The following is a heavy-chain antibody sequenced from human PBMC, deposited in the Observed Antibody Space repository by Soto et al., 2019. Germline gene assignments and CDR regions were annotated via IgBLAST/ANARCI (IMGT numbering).Heavy chain of an antibody. V-gene: IGHV3-23*01. D-gene: IGHD2-21*01. CDR1: GFVFSDYA. CDR3: ANVPIWCGGSSCYTEGFDS. Sequence: GGSLRLSCVASGFVFSDYAMSWVRQAPGKGLEWVSAISAGGDTYYADSVKGRFTVSRANSKNTLYLQMNSLRAKGTAIYYCANVPIWCGGSSCYTEGFDSWGQGTLVTVSS. CDR2: ISAGGDT. J-gene: IGHJ4*02.